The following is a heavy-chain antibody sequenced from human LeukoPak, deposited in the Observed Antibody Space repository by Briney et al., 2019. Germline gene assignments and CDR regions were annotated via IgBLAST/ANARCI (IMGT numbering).Heavy chain of an antibody. D-gene: IGHD3-16*02. V-gene: IGHV3-11*04. CDR2: ISRSGSTK. J-gene: IGHJ3*02. CDR1: GFTFSDYN. CDR3: ARVPAGVIGMKDAFDI. Sequence: GSLRLSCAASGFTFSDYNMRWIRQAPGKGLEWVSSISRSGSTKYYADSVKGRFTISRHNAKNSLYLQMNSLRAEDTAVYYCARVPAGVIGMKDAFDIWGQGTMVTVSS.